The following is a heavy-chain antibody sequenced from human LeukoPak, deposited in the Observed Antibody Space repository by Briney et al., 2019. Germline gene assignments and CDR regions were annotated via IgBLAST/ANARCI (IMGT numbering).Heavy chain of an antibody. CDR3: ARVWENSGSYYYY. CDR2: IYPGDSDT. V-gene: IGHV5-51*01. J-gene: IGHJ4*02. CDR1: GYSFTNYW. Sequence: GESLQISCKGSGYSFTNYWIAWVRQMSGKGLEWMGIIYPGDSDTRYSPSFQGQVTISVDKSISTAYLQWSSLKAPDTAMYYCARVWENSGSYYYYWGQGTLVTVSS. D-gene: IGHD1-26*01.